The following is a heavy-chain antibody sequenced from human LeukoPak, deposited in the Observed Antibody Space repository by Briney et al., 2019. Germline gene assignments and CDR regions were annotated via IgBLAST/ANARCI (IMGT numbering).Heavy chain of an antibody. CDR3: ARDLAQTPWDY. Sequence: SETLSLTCTVSGGSISSYYWSWIRQPPGKGLEWIGYIYYSGSTNYNPSLKSRVTISVDTSKNQFSLRLNSVTAADTAVYYCARDLAQTPWDYWGQGTLVTVSA. V-gene: IGHV4-59*12. CDR2: IYYSGST. J-gene: IGHJ4*02. CDR1: GGSISSYY.